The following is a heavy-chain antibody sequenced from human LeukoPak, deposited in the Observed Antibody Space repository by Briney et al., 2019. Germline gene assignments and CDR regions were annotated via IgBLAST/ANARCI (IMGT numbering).Heavy chain of an antibody. CDR2: ISGSGGST. CDR1: GXTFSSYA. CDR3: ASYSSSWYFQSRGMDV. J-gene: IGHJ6*02. V-gene: IGHV3-23*01. D-gene: IGHD6-13*01. Sequence: GGSLRLSCAASGXTFSSYAMSWVRQAPGKGLEWVSAISGSGGSTYYADSVKGRFTISRDNSKNTPYLQMNSLRAEDTAVYYCASYSSSWYFQSRGMDVWGQGTTVTVSS.